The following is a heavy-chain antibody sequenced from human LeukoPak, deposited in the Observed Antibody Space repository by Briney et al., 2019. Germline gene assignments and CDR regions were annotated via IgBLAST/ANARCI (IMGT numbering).Heavy chain of an antibody. J-gene: IGHJ4*02. CDR1: GFTFSRYA. D-gene: IGHD6-19*01. Sequence: PGGSLRLSCAASGFTFSRYAMNWVRQAPGKGLEWVSTISTSGSTHYADSVKGRFTISRDNSKNTLYPQMNSLRAEDAAIYYCAKDHDSTGLYQDRDYWGQGTLVTISS. CDR3: AKDHDSTGLYQDRDY. CDR2: ISTSGST. V-gene: IGHV3-23*01.